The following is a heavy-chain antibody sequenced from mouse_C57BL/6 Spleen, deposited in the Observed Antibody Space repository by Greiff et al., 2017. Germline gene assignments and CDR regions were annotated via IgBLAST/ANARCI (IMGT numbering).Heavy chain of an antibody. J-gene: IGHJ4*01. Sequence: EVKLVESGGGLVKPGGSLKLSCAASGFTFSDYGMHWVRQAPEKGLEWVAYISSGSSTIYYADTVKGRFTISRDNAKNTQFLQMTSLRSEDTAMYYCARILRYYAMDYWGQGTSVTVSS. CDR1: GFTFSDYG. CDR2: ISSGSSTI. CDR3: ARILRYYAMDY. V-gene: IGHV5-17*01. D-gene: IGHD1-1*01.